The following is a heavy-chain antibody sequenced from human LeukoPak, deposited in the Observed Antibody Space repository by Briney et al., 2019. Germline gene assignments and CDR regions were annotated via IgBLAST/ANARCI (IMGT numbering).Heavy chain of an antibody. Sequence: PSETLSLTCTVSGGSISSYYWSWIRQPAGKGLEWIGRIDTSGNTNYKPSLKSRVTMSVDTSKNQFSLKLSSVTAADTAVYYCVRVSSSWYQDWYFDLWGRGTLVTVSS. D-gene: IGHD6-13*01. CDR1: GGSISSYY. J-gene: IGHJ2*01. CDR2: IDTSGNT. CDR3: VRVSSSWYQDWYFDL. V-gene: IGHV4-4*07.